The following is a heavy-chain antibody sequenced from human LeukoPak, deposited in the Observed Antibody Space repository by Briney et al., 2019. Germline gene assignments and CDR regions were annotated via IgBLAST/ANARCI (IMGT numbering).Heavy chain of an antibody. CDR2: VSGSGSTT. CDR3: AKSLDYGGNRARLDF. Sequence: GGSLRLSCAASGFTFNTHGMNWVRQAPGKGLEWVSAVSGSGSTTYYARSVKGRFTVSRDNSKNTLYLQMNSLRVDDTAVYYCAKSLDYGGNRARLDFWGQGTLVTVSS. CDR1: GFTFNTHG. D-gene: IGHD4-23*01. V-gene: IGHV3-23*01. J-gene: IGHJ4*02.